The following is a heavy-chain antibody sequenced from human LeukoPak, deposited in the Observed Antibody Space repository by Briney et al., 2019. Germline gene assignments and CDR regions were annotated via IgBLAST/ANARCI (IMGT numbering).Heavy chain of an antibody. Sequence: GGSLRLSCAASGFTFSSYAMSWVRQAPGKGLEWVSYISSSSSTIYYADSVKGRFTISRDNSKNTPYLQMNSLRAEDTAVYYCATRGSYLLSFDYWGQGTLVTVSS. CDR1: GFTFSSYA. CDR2: ISSSSSTI. V-gene: IGHV3-48*01. CDR3: ATRGSYLLSFDY. J-gene: IGHJ4*02. D-gene: IGHD1-26*01.